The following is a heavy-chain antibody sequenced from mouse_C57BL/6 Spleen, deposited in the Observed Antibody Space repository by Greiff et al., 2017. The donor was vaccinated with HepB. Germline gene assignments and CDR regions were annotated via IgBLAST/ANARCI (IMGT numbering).Heavy chain of an antibody. J-gene: IGHJ4*01. V-gene: IGHV2-2*01. CDR1: GFSLTSYC. D-gene: IGHD1-1*01. CDR3: ANWVVDAMDD. Sequence: QVQLKQSGPGLVQPSQSLSITCTVSGFSLTSYCVHWVRQSPGKGLEWLGVIWSGGSTDYNADFIYRLSISTDNSKSQVFFKMNSLQADDTAIYYCANWVVDAMDDWGQGTSVTVSS. CDR2: IWSGGST.